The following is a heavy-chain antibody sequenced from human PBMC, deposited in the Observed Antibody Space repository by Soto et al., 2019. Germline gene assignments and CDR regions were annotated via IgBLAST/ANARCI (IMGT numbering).Heavy chain of an antibody. J-gene: IGHJ4*02. CDR2: ISAYNGNT. V-gene: IGHV1-18*01. CDR3: ARDLPPVDY. Sequence: QIQLVQSGAEVKKPGASVKVSCKASGYTFSSYHITWVRQAPGQGLEWMGWISAYNGNTNYAQNLQGRVTIATDPYRSTAYMELRSLRSDDTAVYYCARDLPPVDYWGQGSLVTVAS. CDR1: GYTFSSYH.